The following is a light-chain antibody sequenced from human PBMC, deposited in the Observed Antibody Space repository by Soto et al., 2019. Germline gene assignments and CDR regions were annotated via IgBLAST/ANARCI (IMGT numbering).Light chain of an antibody. CDR3: EPDNTWWT. J-gene: IGKJ1*01. CDR1: QSVSSN. CDR2: GAS. V-gene: IGKV3-15*01. Sequence: EIEMTQSPSTLSASLGERATLSCRASQSVSSNLAWYQKKPGQAPRLLIYGASSWATGIPTRFSGSGSGTEGTLTIRSLQSEEFAVYDCEPDNTWWTFGQGTRVEIK.